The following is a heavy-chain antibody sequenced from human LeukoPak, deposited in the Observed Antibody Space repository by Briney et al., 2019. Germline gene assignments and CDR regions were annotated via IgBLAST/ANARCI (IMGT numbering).Heavy chain of an antibody. CDR2: IYSRSGNI. D-gene: IGHD2-21*02. CDR1: GFTFSVYS. Sequence: GSLRLSCAASGFTFSVYSMKWVRQAPGKALEWVSSIYSRSGNIYYAESVKGRFTISRDNAKNSLYLQMTSLRAEDTAVYYCARVGGAYCGGDCYAGIDYWGQGTLVTVSS. V-gene: IGHV3-21*01. J-gene: IGHJ4*02. CDR3: ARVGGAYCGGDCYAGIDY.